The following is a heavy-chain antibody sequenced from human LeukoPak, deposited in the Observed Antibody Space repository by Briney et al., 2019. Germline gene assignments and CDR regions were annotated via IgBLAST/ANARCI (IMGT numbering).Heavy chain of an antibody. CDR2: IYSGGST. J-gene: IGHJ6*02. CDR1: GFTVSSNY. Sequence: PGGSLRLSCAASGFTVSSNYMSWVRQAPGKGVEGVTVIYSGGSTYYADSVKCRFTISRDNSKNTLYLQMNSLRAEDTAVYYCARGRDCSSTSCYLFPAMDVWGQGTTVTVSS. V-gene: IGHV3-66*01. D-gene: IGHD2-2*01. CDR3: ARGRDCSSTSCYLFPAMDV.